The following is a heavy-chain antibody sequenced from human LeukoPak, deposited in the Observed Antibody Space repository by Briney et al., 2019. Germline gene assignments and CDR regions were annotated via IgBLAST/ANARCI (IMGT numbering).Heavy chain of an antibody. CDR1: GFTFSNAW. V-gene: IGHV3-15*01. J-gene: IGHJ4*02. Sequence: GGSLRLSCAASGFTFSNAWMSWVRQAPGKGLEWVGRIKSKTDGGTTDYAAPVKGRLTISRDDSKNTLYLQMNSLKTEDTAMYYCTTAPGYYDYVWGSYQEYWGQGTLVTVSS. CDR2: IKSKTDGGTT. CDR3: TTAPGYYDYVWGSYQEY. D-gene: IGHD3-16*02.